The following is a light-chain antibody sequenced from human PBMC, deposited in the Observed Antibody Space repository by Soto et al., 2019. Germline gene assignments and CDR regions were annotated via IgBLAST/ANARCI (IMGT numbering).Light chain of an antibody. V-gene: IGLV2-8*01. J-gene: IGLJ2*01. CDR3: IADAGLNNVL. CDR1: SSDVGGYKY. Sequence: QSALTQPPSASGSPGQSVTISCTGTSSDVGGYKYVSWYQQKSGKAPKLIIYEVNERPSGVPDRFSGSKSDNTASLTVSGLQAEDEADYYCIADAGLNNVLFGGGTKLTVL. CDR2: EVN.